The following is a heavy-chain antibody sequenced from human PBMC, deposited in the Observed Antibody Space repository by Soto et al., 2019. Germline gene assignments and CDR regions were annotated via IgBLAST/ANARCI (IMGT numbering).Heavy chain of an antibody. D-gene: IGHD5-18*01. CDR3: ARVVETVSLGMDV. J-gene: IGHJ6*02. Sequence: SETLSLTCTVSGGSISSGGYYWSWIRQHPGKGLEWIGYIYYSGSTYYNPSLKSRVTISVDTSKNQFSLKLSSVTAADTAVYSCARVVETVSLGMDVWGQGTTVTVSS. V-gene: IGHV4-31*03. CDR2: IYYSGST. CDR1: GGSISSGGYY.